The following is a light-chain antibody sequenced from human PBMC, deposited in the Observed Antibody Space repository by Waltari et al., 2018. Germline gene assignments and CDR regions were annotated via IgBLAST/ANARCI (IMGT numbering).Light chain of an antibody. Sequence: DIQMTQSPSSLSASVGARVTITCRASQDISNFLAWFQQKQGKAPKSLIYGASSLQSEVPSRFSGSGSGTNFTLTISSLQSEDFATYYCQQYHSYPRTFGQGTKVDIK. CDR3: QQYHSYPRT. CDR2: GAS. CDR1: QDISNF. V-gene: IGKV1-16*01. J-gene: IGKJ1*01.